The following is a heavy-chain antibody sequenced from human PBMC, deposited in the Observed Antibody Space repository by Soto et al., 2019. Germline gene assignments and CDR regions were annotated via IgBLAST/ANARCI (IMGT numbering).Heavy chain of an antibody. J-gene: IGHJ4*02. CDR1: GFTFGNYW. CDR2: IKQDGSEK. D-gene: IGHD6-19*01. CDR3: AREIAVLRY. V-gene: IGHV3-7*01. Sequence: GGSLRLSCAASGFTFGNYWMRWVRQAPGKGLEWVANIKQDGSEKYYVDSVKGRFTISRDNAKNSLYLQMNSLRAEDTAVYYCAREIAVLRYWGQGTLVTVSS.